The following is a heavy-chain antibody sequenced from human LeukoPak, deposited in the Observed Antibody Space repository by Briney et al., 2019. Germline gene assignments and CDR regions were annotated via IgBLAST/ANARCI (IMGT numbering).Heavy chain of an antibody. CDR1: GFTFSSYA. V-gene: IGHV3-23*01. J-gene: IGHJ4*02. D-gene: IGHD2-2*01. CDR2: ISGGGSSI. Sequence: GGSLRLSCAASGFTFSSYAMSWVRQAPGRGLEWVSVISGGGSSINYADSVKGRFTISRDNSKNTLYLQMNSLRVEDTAVYYCAKELAPYYQLHQDWGQGTLVTVSS. CDR3: AKELAPYYQLHQD.